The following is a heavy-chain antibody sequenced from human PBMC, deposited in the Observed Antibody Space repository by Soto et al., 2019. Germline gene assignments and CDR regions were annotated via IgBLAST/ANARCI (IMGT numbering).Heavy chain of an antibody. CDR3: APRKYGSFNIGAFDI. D-gene: IGHD1-26*01. CDR2: ISKSGSDI. CDR1: GFSFSTYE. V-gene: IGHV3-48*03. J-gene: IGHJ3*02. Sequence: SGGYLRLSGAASGFSFSTYEMNWVRQAPGKGLGGVSYISKSGSDIYYADSVKRRFTIPRDNANNSLYLQMNSLTAADTAVYYCAPRKYGSFNIGAFDICGAGTMVTV.